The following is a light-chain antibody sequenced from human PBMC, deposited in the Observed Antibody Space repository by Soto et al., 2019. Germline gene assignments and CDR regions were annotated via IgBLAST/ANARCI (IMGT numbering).Light chain of an antibody. CDR1: QSVRSN. CDR3: QQYSDSPPT. J-gene: IGKJ1*01. V-gene: IGKV3-15*01. Sequence: EKVMTQSPATLSVSPGERSTLSCRASQSVRSNLAWYQQNPGQPPRLLIYDASSRATGIPSRFSGSGSGTEFNFTIVRLEPEDFAMYYCQQYSDSPPTFGQGTKVDIK. CDR2: DAS.